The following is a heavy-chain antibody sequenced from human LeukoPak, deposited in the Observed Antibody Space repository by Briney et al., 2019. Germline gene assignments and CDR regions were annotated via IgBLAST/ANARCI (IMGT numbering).Heavy chain of an antibody. CDR3: ARGQSMVRGVIIMRNDY. D-gene: IGHD3-10*01. CDR2: MNPNSGGT. J-gene: IGHJ4*02. CDR1: GYTFTGYY. Sequence: ASVKVSCKASGYTFTGYYMHWVRQAPGQGLEWMGWMNPNSGGTNYAQKFQGWVTMTRDTSISTAYMELSRLRSDDTAVYYCARGQSMVRGVIIMRNDYWGQGTLVTVSS. V-gene: IGHV1-2*04.